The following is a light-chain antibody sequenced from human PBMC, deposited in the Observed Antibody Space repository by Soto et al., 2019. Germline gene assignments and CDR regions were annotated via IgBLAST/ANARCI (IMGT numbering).Light chain of an antibody. CDR2: DAS. CDR1: QSISIW. J-gene: IGKJ1*01. V-gene: IGKV1-5*01. Sequence: DIQMTQSPSTLSASVGDRVTITCRASQSISIWLAWYQQKPGKVPKLLIYDASSLESGVPSRFSGSGSGTEFTLTISCLQPDDFATYYCQQYNSYSLWTFGQGTKVEIK. CDR3: QQYNSYSLWT.